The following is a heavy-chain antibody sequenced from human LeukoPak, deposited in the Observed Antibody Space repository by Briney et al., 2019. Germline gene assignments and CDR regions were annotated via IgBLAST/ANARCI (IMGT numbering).Heavy chain of an antibody. J-gene: IGHJ4*02. CDR2: ISPSGDIT. CDR3: AKDDSWLQFGE. V-gene: IGHV3-23*01. D-gene: IGHD5-24*01. Sequence: AGGSLRLSCAASGFNFGSNAMTWVRQAPGKGLEWVSGISPSGDITYYTDSVKGRFTISRDNSKNTLYLEVISLTAEDTAVYYCAKDDSWLQFGEWSQGTLVTVSS. CDR1: GFNFGSNA.